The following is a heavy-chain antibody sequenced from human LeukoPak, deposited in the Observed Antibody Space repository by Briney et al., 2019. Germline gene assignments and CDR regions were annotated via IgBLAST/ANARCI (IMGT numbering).Heavy chain of an antibody. J-gene: IGHJ3*02. D-gene: IGHD6-13*01. V-gene: IGHV4-61*05. CDR1: GGPISNSMTY. CDR2: IYYSGST. CDR3: ARGRAAAGYDAFDI. Sequence: ASETLSLTCSVSGGPISNSMTYWGWIRQSPGKGLEWIGYIYYSGSTNYNPSLKSRVTISVDTSKNQFSLKLSSVTAADTAVYYCARGRAAAGYDAFDIWGQGTMVTVSS.